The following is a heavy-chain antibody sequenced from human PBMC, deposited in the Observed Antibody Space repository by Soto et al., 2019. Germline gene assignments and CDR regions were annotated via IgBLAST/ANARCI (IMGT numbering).Heavy chain of an antibody. V-gene: IGHV3-11*01. J-gene: IGHJ6*02. CDR3: AREVYGSSLPTYYYYYGMDV. Sequence: QVQLVESGGGLVKPGGSLRLSCAASGFTFSDYYMSWIRQAPGKGLEWVSYISSSGSTIYYADSVKGRFTISRDNAKNSLDLQMNSLRAEDTAVYYCAREVYGSSLPTYYYYYGMDVWGQGTTVTVSS. CDR2: ISSSGSTI. CDR1: GFTFSDYY. D-gene: IGHD6-6*01.